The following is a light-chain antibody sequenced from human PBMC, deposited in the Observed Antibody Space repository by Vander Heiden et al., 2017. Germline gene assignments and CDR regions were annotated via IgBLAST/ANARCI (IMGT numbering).Light chain of an antibody. V-gene: IGLV1-44*01. CDR1: STNIGSNT. Sequence: SVLTLPPSPSGPPGQTVTISCSGSSTNIGSNTVNWYHQLPATAPNLLMYSNNRRPSGGPDRFSAAKSATTASLPISGLQSEEEADYYCAAWDDSRNGWVFGGGTKLTVL. CDR3: AAWDDSRNGWV. J-gene: IGLJ3*02. CDR2: SNN.